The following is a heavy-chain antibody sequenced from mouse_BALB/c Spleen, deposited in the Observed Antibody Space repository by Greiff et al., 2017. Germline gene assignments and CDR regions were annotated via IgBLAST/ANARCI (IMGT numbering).Heavy chain of an antibody. D-gene: IGHD5-1*01. Sequence: ESGPGILQPSQTLSLTCSFSGFSLSTSGMGVSWIRQPSGKGLEWLAHIYWDDDKRYNPSLKSRLTISKDTSSNQVFLKITSVDTADTATYYCARREYDWYFDVWGAGTTVTVSS. CDR1: GFSLSTSGMG. V-gene: IGHV8-12*01. J-gene: IGHJ1*01. CDR3: ARREYDWYFDV. CDR2: IYWDDDK.